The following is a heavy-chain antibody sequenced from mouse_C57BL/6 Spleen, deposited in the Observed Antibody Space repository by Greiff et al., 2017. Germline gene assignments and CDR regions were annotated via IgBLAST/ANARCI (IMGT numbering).Heavy chain of an antibody. D-gene: IGHD2-2*01. CDR1: GYTFTDYY. V-gene: IGHV1-18*01. CDR2: INPNNGGT. CDR3: ARKGYDYAMDY. Sequence: EVQLQQSGPELVKPGASVKIPCKASGYTFTDYYMDWVKQSPGKSLEWIGDINPNNGGTIYNQKFKGKATLTVDKSSSTAYMELRSLTSEDTAVYYCARKGYDYAMDYWGQGTSVTVSS. J-gene: IGHJ4*01.